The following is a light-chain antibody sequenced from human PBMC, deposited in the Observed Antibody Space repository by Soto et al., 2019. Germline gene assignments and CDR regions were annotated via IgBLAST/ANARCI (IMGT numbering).Light chain of an antibody. J-gene: IGKJ5*01. CDR1: QDISSW. CDR2: SAS. CDR3: QQANSFPIT. Sequence: DIQMTQSPSSVSASVGDRVTITCRASQDISSWLAWYQQKPGKAPQLLIYSASSLHSGVPSRFSGSGSGTDVTLTISSLQPEDFAHYYCQQANSFPITFGQGTRRDIK. V-gene: IGKV1-12*01.